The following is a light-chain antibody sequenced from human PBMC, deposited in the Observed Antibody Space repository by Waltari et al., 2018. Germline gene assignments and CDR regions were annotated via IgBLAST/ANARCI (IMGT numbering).Light chain of an antibody. V-gene: IGLV2-11*01. CDR1: SSDVGGYNY. CDR3: CSYAGWYTLV. CDR2: DVT. Sequence: QSALTQPRSVSGSPGQSVTISCTGTSSDVGGYNYVSWYQHRPGKAPQLMIYDVTKRPSGVPDRFSGSKSGNTASLTISGLQAEEEADYYGCSYAGWYTLVFGGGTTLTVL. J-gene: IGLJ2*01.